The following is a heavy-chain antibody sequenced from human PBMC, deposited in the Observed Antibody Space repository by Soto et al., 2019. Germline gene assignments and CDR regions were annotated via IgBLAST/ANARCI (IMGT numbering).Heavy chain of an antibody. CDR3: ATGPRRLSD. J-gene: IGHJ4*02. V-gene: IGHV3-11*05. CDR1: GFIFSDYY. Sequence: QVQLVESGGGLVNPGGSLRLSCAASGFIFSDYYMSWIRQAPGKGLESLSYISGDSGDTNYADSVRGRFTISRDNAKNSLYLQMNGLRAEDTAVDYCATGPRRLSDWGQGTLVIVSS. CDR2: ISGDSGDT. D-gene: IGHD3-3*01.